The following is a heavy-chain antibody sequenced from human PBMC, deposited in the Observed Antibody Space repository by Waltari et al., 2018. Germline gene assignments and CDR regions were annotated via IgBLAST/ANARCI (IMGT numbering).Heavy chain of an antibody. CDR1: GGSISSSSYY. V-gene: IGHV4-39*07. D-gene: IGHD1-26*01. J-gene: IGHJ3*02. CDR2: IYYSGRT. Sequence: QLQLQESGPGLVKPSETLSLTCTVSGGSISSSSYYWGWIRQPPGKGLEWIGSIYYSGRTYYNPSLKSRVTISVDTSKNQFSLKLSSVTAADTAVYYCARRPRELLDAFDIWGQGTMVTVSS. CDR3: ARRPRELLDAFDI.